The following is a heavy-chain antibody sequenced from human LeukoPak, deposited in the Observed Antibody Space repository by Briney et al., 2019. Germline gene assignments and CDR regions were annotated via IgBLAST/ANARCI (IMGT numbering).Heavy chain of an antibody. CDR2: IYSGGST. D-gene: IGHD5-12*01. CDR1: GFTVSSNY. J-gene: IGHJ4*02. V-gene: IGHV3-53*01. CDR3: AKDISGYEGDYFDY. Sequence: PGGSLRLSCAASGFTVSSNYMSWVRQAPGKGLEWVSVIYSGGSTYYADSVKGRFTISRDNSKNTLYLQMNSLRVDDTALYYCAKDISGYEGDYFDYWGQGTLVTVSS.